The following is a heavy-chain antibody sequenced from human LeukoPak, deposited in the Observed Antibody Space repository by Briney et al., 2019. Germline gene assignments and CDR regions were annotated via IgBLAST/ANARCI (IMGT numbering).Heavy chain of an antibody. CDR1: GGSFSGDS. D-gene: IGHD2-21*02. Sequence: PSGTLSLTCTVSGGSFSGDSWSWVRQPAGKGGEGSGYIYYTGGIKYSPSPMGRGAISVETSQNQISWKLTSVTAADTAVYYCARNGFRTYCGTDCYSDYMDVWGKGTTVTVSS. V-gene: IGHV4-59*12. CDR3: ARNGFRTYCGTDCYSDYMDV. CDR2: IYYTGGI. J-gene: IGHJ6*03.